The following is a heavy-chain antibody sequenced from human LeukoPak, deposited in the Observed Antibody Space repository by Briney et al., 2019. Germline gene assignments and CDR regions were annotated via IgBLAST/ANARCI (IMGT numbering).Heavy chain of an antibody. CDR1: GDSISRSSYW. D-gene: IGHD2-2*01. CDR2: INYIGST. CDR3: ARVGIYCSSTNCFLANFDY. Sequence: SETLSLTCSVSGDSISRSSYWWGWIRQPPGKGLDWIGTINYIGSTYYNPSLKSRVTISIDTPKNQFSLKLSPVTAADTAVHYCARVGIYCSSTNCFLANFDYWGQGTLVTVSS. J-gene: IGHJ4*02. V-gene: IGHV4-39*01.